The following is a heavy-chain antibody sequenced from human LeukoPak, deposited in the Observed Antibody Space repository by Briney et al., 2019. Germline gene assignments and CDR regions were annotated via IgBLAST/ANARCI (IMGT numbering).Heavy chain of an antibody. Sequence: SETLSLTCAVYGGSFSGYYWSWIRQPPGKGLEWIGEINHSGSTNYNPSLKSRVTISVDTSKNQYSLKLSSVTAADTAVYYCARHRDCSSTSCPLYWFDPWGQGTLVTVSS. D-gene: IGHD2-2*01. CDR2: INHSGST. J-gene: IGHJ5*02. CDR3: ARHRDCSSTSCPLYWFDP. CDR1: GGSFSGYY. V-gene: IGHV4-34*01.